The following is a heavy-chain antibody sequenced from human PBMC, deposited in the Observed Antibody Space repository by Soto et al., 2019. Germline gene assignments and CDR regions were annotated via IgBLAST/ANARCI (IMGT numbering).Heavy chain of an antibody. CDR3: AKVAGIAVAGTYYYGMDV. CDR1: GFTFSSYA. CDR2: ISGSGGST. Sequence: GGSLRLSCAASGFTFSSYAMSWVRQAPGKGLEWVSAISGSGGSTYYADSVKGRFTISRDNSKNTLYLQMNSLRAEDTAVYYCAKVAGIAVAGTYYYGMDVWGQGTTVTVSS. D-gene: IGHD6-19*01. J-gene: IGHJ6*02. V-gene: IGHV3-23*01.